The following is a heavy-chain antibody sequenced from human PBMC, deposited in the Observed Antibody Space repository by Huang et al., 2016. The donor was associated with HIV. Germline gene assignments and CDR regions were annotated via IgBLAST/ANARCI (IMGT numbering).Heavy chain of an antibody. CDR1: GGSIHSYY. CDR2: IHYSGGT. V-gene: IGHV4-59*01. J-gene: IGHJ2*01. CDR3: ARNYYDNVDWYFDL. Sequence: QVQLQESGPGLVTPSETLSLPCTVAGGSIHSYYWSWIRQPPGKGLECIGYIHYSGGTIYNPSLKRRVTISGDTTKNQFSLKLSSVTAADTAMYYCARNYYDNVDWYFDLWGRGTLVTVSS. D-gene: IGHD3-22*01.